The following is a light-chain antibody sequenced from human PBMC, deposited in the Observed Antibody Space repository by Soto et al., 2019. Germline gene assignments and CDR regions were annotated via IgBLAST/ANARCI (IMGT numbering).Light chain of an antibody. CDR2: EVS. CDR3: SSYAGSNNLRNV. CDR1: SSDVGGYNY. J-gene: IGLJ1*01. V-gene: IGLV2-8*01. Sequence: QSALTQPPSASGSPGQSVTISCTGTSSDVGGYNYVSWYQQHPGKAPKLMIYEVSKRPSGVPDRFSGSKSGNTASLTVSGFQAEDEADYYCSSYAGSNNLRNVFGTGTKV.